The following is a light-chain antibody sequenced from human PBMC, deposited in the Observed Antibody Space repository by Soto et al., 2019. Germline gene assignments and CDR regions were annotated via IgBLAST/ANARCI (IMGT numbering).Light chain of an antibody. J-gene: IGLJ1*01. CDR3: SSYTNINTRACV. CDR1: SSQIGSSNL. V-gene: IGLV2-14*02. Sequence: QSALTQPASVSGSPGQSITISCTSISSQIGSSNLVSWYQHHSGKAPKLIIYEGNKRPSGVSNRFSGSKSGNTASLTISGLQAEDEAEYYCSSYTNINTRACVFGTGTKVTVL. CDR2: EGN.